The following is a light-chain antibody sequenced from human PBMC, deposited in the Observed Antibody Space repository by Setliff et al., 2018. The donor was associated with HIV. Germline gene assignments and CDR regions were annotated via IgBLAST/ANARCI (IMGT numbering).Light chain of an antibody. CDR2: QAI. V-gene: IGLV2-23*01. CDR1: SSDIGRYDL. CDR3: CSNTGSNTYV. Sequence: ASVSGSPGQSITISCTGTSSDIGRYDLVSWYQQYPGKDPKLMIYQAIKRPSGVSNRFSSSKSGNTASLAISGLQAEDEADYYCCSNTGSNTYVFGTGTKV. J-gene: IGLJ1*01.